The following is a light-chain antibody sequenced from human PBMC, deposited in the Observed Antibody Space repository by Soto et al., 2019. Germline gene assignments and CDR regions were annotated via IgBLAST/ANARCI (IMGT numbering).Light chain of an antibody. CDR3: QQAYRSHS. J-gene: IGKJ1*01. Sequence: DIQMIQSPSSLSASVGDRVTITCRASRSIDFYVNCYQHRPGKGPKLLIYAASSLYSGVPSRFSGGGSGTDFTLTISRLQPEYFTTYYCQQAYRSHSFGQGNKVEVQ. CDR1: RSIDFY. CDR2: AAS. V-gene: IGKV1-39*01.